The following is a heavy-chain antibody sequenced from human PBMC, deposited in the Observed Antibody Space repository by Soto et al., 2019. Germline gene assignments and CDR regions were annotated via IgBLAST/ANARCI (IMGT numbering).Heavy chain of an antibody. CDR3: AREDDTSGSGYFDY. V-gene: IGHV3-11*01. CDR1: GFSYSDKY. D-gene: IGHD3-22*01. J-gene: IGHJ4*02. CDR2: IRSSGSAI. Sequence: PGGSLRLSCVVSGFSYSDKYMSRIRQAPGKGMQWVSNIRSSGSAIYYADSVKGRFTISRDNAENSLYLQMNSLRAEDTAVYYCAREDDTSGSGYFDYWGQGALVTVSS.